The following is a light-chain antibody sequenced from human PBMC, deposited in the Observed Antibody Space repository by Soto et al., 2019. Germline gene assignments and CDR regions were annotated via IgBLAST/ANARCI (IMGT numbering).Light chain of an antibody. CDR3: QQTRSYPST. J-gene: IGKJ4*01. Sequence: DIQLTQSPSFLSPSIGETVTITCRASQVISTSLAWYQVKPGKAPKLLIYAASTLESGVPSRFSATVSGTEFSLTITSLQPEDFATYYCQQTRSYPSTFGGGTKVDIK. V-gene: IGKV1-9*01. CDR2: AAS. CDR1: QVISTS.